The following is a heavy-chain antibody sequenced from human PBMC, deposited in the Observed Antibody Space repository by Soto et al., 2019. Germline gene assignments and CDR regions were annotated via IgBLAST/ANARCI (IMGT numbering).Heavy chain of an antibody. CDR3: AREFSNSPEAFDS. CDR1: GGCVNSDNFY. J-gene: IGHJ4*02. Sequence: SDTLSLTCTVSGGCVNSDNFYWSWIRQPPGRGLEWIGYIYYTGSTNYNPSLKSRVTLSIDTSRNQFSLKLSSVTPADTAVYYCAREFSNSPEAFDSWGQGSLVTVSS. V-gene: IGHV4-61*01. D-gene: IGHD6-6*01. CDR2: IYYTGST.